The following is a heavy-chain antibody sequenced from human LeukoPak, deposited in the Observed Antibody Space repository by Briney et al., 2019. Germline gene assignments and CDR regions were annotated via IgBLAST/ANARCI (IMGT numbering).Heavy chain of an antibody. CDR1: GGTFSTSA. CDR2: IIPILGMP. V-gene: IGHV1-69*04. J-gene: IGHJ4*02. Sequence: ASVKVSCKSSGGTFSTSAISWVRPAPGQGLDWMGRIIPILGMPNYAQKFQGRVAITADKSTSTAYMELSSLRSEDTAVYYCARTLRSGSGWYCDYWGQGTLVTVSS. D-gene: IGHD6-19*01. CDR3: ARTLRSGSGWYCDY.